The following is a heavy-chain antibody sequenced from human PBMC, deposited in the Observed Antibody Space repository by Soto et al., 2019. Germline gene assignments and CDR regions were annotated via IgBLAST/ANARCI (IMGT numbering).Heavy chain of an antibody. Sequence: QVQLQESGPGLVKPSETLSLSCTVSGGSISSYYWRWFRQSPGKRMEWIGYVHHSWGSSYNPPLQSRVALSLATPKSQFSLKVTSVTATDTAVYYCARQGFGPLHGLVDVWGHGTTVTVSS. CDR3: ARQGFGPLHGLVDV. CDR2: VHHSWGS. J-gene: IGHJ6*02. D-gene: IGHD3-10*01. CDR1: GGSISSYY. V-gene: IGHV4-59*08.